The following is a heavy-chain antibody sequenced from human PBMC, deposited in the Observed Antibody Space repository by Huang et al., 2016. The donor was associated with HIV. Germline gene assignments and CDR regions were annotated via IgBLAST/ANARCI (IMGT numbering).Heavy chain of an antibody. J-gene: IGHJ4*01. V-gene: IGHV3-74*02. CDR3: VRAREKGYDFWSGYRY. D-gene: IGHD3-3*01. Sequence: EVELAESGGGSVRPGQSLRLSCVGSGFIFSDYWMHWVRQIPGKGLMCVARIESDGSSTSYADSVKGRFTIYRDNARNTVYLQMSRLRVDDTAVYYCVRAREKGYDFWSGYRYWGQGAQVTVSS. CDR1: GFIFSDYW. CDR2: IESDGSST.